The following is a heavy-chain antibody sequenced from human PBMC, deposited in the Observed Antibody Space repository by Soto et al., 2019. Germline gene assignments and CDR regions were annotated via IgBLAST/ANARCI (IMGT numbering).Heavy chain of an antibody. D-gene: IGHD3-16*02. CDR1: GGSISSGGYY. V-gene: IGHV4-31*03. J-gene: IGHJ4*02. CDR2: IYYIGST. Sequence: SETLSLTCTVSGGSISSGGYYWSWIRQHPGKGLEWIGYIYYIGSTYYNPSLKSRVTISVDTSKNQFSLKLSSVTAADTAVYYCARSTFGGVIVIVPYFDYWGQGTLDTVSS. CDR3: ARSTFGGVIVIVPYFDY.